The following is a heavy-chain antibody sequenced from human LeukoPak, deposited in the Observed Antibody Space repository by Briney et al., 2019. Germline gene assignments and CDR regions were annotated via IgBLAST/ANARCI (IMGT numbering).Heavy chain of an antibody. D-gene: IGHD6-19*01. J-gene: IGHJ6*02. V-gene: IGHV4-38-2*02. CDR3: ARVDSYSSGWYYYYGMDV. CDR1: GFSIGTGYS. Sequence: PSETLSLTCSVSGFSIGTGYSWGWIRQPPGKGLEWIGTIYHRGNTYYNPSLMSRVTISLDTSKNQFSLKLSSVTAADTAVYYCARVDSYSSGWYYYYGMDVWGQGTTVTVSS. CDR2: IYHRGNT.